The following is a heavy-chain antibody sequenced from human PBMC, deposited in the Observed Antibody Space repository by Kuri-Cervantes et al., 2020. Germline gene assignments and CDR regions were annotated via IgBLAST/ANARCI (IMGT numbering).Heavy chain of an antibody. CDR3: AKEAWYSSGWYLNY. CDR1: GFTFSRYA. V-gene: IGHV3-23*01. J-gene: IGHJ4*02. CDR2: VSSSGGSA. D-gene: IGHD6-19*01. Sequence: GGSLRLSCAASGFTFSRYAMSWVRQAPGKGLEWVSSVSSSGGSAYYADYVKGRFTISRDNSKNTVYLQMNSLRAEDTAVYYCAKEAWYSSGWYLNYWGQGTLVTVSS.